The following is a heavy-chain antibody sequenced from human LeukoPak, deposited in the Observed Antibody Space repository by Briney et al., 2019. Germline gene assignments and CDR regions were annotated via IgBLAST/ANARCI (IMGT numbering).Heavy chain of an antibody. V-gene: IGHV3-21*01. J-gene: IGHJ3*02. D-gene: IGHD3-22*01. Sequence: GGSLRLSCAASGFTFSSYSMNWVRQAPGKGLEWVSSISSSGSYIYYAGSVKGRFTISRDNAKNSLYLQMNSLRAEDTAVYYCASEGRRLKESYDSSGGSAFDIWGQGTMVTVSS. CDR2: ISSSGSYI. CDR3: ASEGRRLKESYDSSGGSAFDI. CDR1: GFTFSSYS.